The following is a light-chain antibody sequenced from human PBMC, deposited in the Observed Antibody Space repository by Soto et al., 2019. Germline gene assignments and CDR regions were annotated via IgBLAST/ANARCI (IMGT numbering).Light chain of an antibody. Sequence: EIVMTQSPATLSVSPGERATLSCRASQSVSSNLAWYQQKPGQAPRLLIYGASTRATGNPARFSGSGSGTEFTLTICSLQSEDFAVYYCQQYNNWHPITFGQGTRLEIK. J-gene: IGKJ5*01. CDR3: QQYNNWHPIT. CDR2: GAS. CDR1: QSVSSN. V-gene: IGKV3-15*01.